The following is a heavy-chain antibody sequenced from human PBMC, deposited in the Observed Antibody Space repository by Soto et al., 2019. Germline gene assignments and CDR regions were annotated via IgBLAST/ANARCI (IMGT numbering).Heavy chain of an antibody. D-gene: IGHD1-1*01. CDR3: ARRNRYSLDY. CDR1: GGSISSYY. CDR2: IYYSGST. Sequence: QVQLQESGPGLVKPSETLSLTCTVSGGSISSYYWSWIRQPPGKGLEWIGYIYYSGSTNYNPSHKSRVTISVDTAKNHYSPKLSSVTAADTAVYYCARRNRYSLDYWGQGTLVTVSS. V-gene: IGHV4-59*08. J-gene: IGHJ4*02.